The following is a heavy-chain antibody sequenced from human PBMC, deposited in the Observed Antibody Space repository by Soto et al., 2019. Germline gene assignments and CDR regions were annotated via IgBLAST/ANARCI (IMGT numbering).Heavy chain of an antibody. D-gene: IGHD2-2*01. CDR1: GFTVSSNY. V-gene: IGHV3-66*01. CDR3: ARVAFDCSSTSCSAKFNYYYYMDV. J-gene: IGHJ6*03. CDR2: IYSGGST. Sequence: GGSLRLSCAASGFTVSSNYMSWVRQAPGKGLEWVSVIYSGGSTYYADSVKGRFTISRDNSKNTLYLQMNSLRAEDTAVYYCARVAFDCSSTSCSAKFNYYYYMDVWGKGTTVTVSS.